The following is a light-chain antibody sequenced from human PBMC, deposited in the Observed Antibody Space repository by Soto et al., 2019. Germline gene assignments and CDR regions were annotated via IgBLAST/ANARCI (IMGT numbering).Light chain of an antibody. CDR3: HQRSDWPLT. CDR2: DAT. CDR1: QSVSFY. J-gene: IGKJ4*01. Sequence: EIVLTQSPATLSLSPGERATLSCRASQSVSFYLAWYQQKPGETPRLLIYDATHRATGIPDRFSGSGSGTDFTLTISRLEPEDFGVYYCHQRSDWPLTFGGGTKVEI. V-gene: IGKV3-11*01.